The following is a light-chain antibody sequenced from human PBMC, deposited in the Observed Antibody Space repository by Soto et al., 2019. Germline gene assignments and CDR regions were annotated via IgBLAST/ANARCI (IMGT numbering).Light chain of an antibody. J-gene: IGKJ2*01. CDR3: QQYSNWPYT. V-gene: IGKV3-15*01. CDR1: QSVSSN. Sequence: EIVMTQSPVTLSVSPGERATLSCRASQSVSSNLAWYQQKLGQAPRLLIYGASTRATGLPARFSGSGSGTEFTLTISSLQSEDFAVYYCQQYSNWPYTFGQGTNLEIK. CDR2: GAS.